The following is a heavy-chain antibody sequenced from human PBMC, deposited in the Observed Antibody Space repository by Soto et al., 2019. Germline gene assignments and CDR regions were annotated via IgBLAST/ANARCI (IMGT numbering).Heavy chain of an antibody. J-gene: IGHJ3*02. V-gene: IGHV3-11*01. CDR1: GFIFSDYY. CDR2: ISSSGSTI. D-gene: IGHD2-2*01. CDR3: ARVSGLGYCSSTSCPEAAFDI. Sequence: GGSLRLSCAASGFIFSDYYMSWIRQAPGKGLEWVSYISSSGSTIYYADSVKGRFTISRDNAKNSLYLQMNSLRAEDTAVYYCARVSGLGYCSSTSCPEAAFDIWGQGTTVTVS.